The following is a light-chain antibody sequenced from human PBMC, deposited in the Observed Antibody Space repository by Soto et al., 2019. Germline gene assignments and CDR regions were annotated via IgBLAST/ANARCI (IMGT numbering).Light chain of an antibody. CDR2: ENN. CDR1: SSNIGNNY. CDR3: GTWDSSLSAVV. J-gene: IGLJ2*01. Sequence: QSVLTQPPSVSAALGQKVTISCSGSSSNIGNNYVSWYQQLPGTAPKLLIYENNKRPSGIPDRFSGSKSGTSATLGITGLQTGDEADYYCGTWDSSLSAVVFGGGTKVTVL. V-gene: IGLV1-51*02.